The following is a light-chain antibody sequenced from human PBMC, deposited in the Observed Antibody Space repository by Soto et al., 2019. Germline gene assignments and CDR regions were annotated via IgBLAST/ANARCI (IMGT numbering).Light chain of an antibody. V-gene: IGKV3-11*01. CDR2: DAS. Sequence: DIVLTQSPATLSLSPGERATLSCRASQSVSSYLAWYRQIPGQAPRLLIYDASNRATGIPARFSGSGSGTDFTLTISSLEPEDFAVYYCQERSNWPPTFGQGTRLEIK. CDR3: QERSNWPPT. J-gene: IGKJ5*01. CDR1: QSVSSY.